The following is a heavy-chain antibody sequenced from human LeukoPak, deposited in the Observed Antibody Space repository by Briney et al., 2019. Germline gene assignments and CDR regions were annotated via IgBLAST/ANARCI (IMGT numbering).Heavy chain of an antibody. CDR2: IYYSGST. V-gene: IGHV4-59*08. J-gene: IGHJ2*01. CDR1: GGSISSYY. Sequence: PSETLFLTCTVSGGSISSYYWSWIRQPPGKGLEWIGYIYYSGSTNYNPSLKSRVTISVDTSKNQFSLKLSSVTAADTAVYYCARRRWYLDLWGRGTLVTVSS. CDR3: ARRRWYLDL.